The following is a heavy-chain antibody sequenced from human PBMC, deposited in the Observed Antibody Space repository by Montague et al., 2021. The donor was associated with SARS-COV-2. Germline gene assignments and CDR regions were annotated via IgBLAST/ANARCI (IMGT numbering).Heavy chain of an antibody. CDR1: GFTFSSFS. Sequence: SLRLSCAASGFTFSSFSMNWVRQAPGKGLEWAAIIGSSSSYMYYADSVKGRFTISRDNAKNSLYLQMNSLRGDDTAIYYCAREAAPQYCAGGSCYQPEDFWGQGTQVTVSS. CDR2: IGSSSSYM. D-gene: IGHD2-15*01. J-gene: IGHJ4*02. V-gene: IGHV3-21*01. CDR3: AREAAPQYCAGGSCYQPEDF.